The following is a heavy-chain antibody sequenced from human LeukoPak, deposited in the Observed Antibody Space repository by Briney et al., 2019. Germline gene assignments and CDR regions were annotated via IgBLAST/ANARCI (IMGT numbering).Heavy chain of an antibody. CDR3: AKDVVGARAADY. CDR2: ISGSGGST. CDR1: GFTFSSYA. Sequence: GGSLLLSRAAAGFTFSSYAMKWGRQAGGKGVEWVSAISGSGGSTYYADSVKGRFTISRDNSKNTLYLEMNSLSAEDTAMYYCAKDVVGARAADYWGQGTLVTVSS. D-gene: IGHD1-26*01. V-gene: IGHV3-23*01. J-gene: IGHJ4*02.